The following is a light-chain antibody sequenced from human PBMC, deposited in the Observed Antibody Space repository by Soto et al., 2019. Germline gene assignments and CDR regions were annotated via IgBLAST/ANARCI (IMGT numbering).Light chain of an antibody. J-gene: IGKJ3*01. CDR3: QQYASAPFS. Sequence: EIVLTQSPGTLSLSPGDXATLSCRASHSINTSFLAWFQQKPGQAPRLLIYAASTRATGIPDRFSGSASETDFTLTLNRLEPEDSAVYYCQQYASAPFSLGPGTKVDIK. CDR1: HSINTSF. V-gene: IGKV3-20*01. CDR2: AAS.